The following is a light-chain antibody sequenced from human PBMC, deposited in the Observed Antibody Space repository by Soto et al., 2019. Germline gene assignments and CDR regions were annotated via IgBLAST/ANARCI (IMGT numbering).Light chain of an antibody. J-gene: IGLJ1*01. V-gene: IGLV2-8*01. Sequence: QSALTQPPSASGSPGQSVTISCTGTSSDVGGYNYVSWYQQHPGKAPKLMIYEVTKRPSGVPDRFSGSKSANTASLTVSGLQTEDEDDYYCSSYAGRNNYVFGTGTKVTVL. CDR1: SSDVGGYNY. CDR2: EVT. CDR3: SSYAGRNNYV.